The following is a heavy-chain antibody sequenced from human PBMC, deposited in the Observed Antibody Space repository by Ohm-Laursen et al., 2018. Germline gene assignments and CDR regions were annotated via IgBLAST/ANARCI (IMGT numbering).Heavy chain of an antibody. CDR3: ARARGTSQSHFDP. J-gene: IGHJ5*02. CDR1: GGSFSGYY. Sequence: GTLSLTCTVYGGSFSGYYWSWIRQPPGKGLEWIGEINHSGSTNYNPSLKSRVTISVDTSKNQFSLKLSSVTAADTAVYYCARARGTSQSHFDPWGQGTLVTVSS. CDR2: INHSGST. D-gene: IGHD2-2*01. V-gene: IGHV4-34*01.